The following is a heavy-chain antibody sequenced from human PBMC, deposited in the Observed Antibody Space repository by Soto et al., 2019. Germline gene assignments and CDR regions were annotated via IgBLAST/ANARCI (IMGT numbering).Heavy chain of an antibody. V-gene: IGHV3-23*01. D-gene: IGHD3-22*01. CDR1: GFTFSSYA. CDR3: AKDQPYWYYDSSGVDAFDI. Sequence: EVQLLESGGGLVQPGGSLRLSCAASGFTFSSYAMSWVRQAPGKGLEWVSAISGSGGSTYYADSVKGRFTISRDNSKNTLYLQMNSLRAEDTAVYYCAKDQPYWYYDSSGVDAFDIWGQGTMVTVSS. CDR2: ISGSGGST. J-gene: IGHJ3*02.